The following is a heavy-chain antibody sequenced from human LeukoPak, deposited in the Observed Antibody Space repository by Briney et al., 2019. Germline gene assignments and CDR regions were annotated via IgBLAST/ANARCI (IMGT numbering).Heavy chain of an antibody. Sequence: ASVKVSCKASGYTFTSYDINWVRQATGQGVEWMGWMNPNSGNTGYAQKFQGRVTMTRNTSISTAYMELSSLRSEDTAVYYCARVSGYYDSSGYSYYYYGMDVWGQGTTVTVSS. V-gene: IGHV1-8*01. D-gene: IGHD3-22*01. CDR2: MNPNSGNT. J-gene: IGHJ6*02. CDR1: GYTFTSYD. CDR3: ARVSGYYDSSGYSYYYYGMDV.